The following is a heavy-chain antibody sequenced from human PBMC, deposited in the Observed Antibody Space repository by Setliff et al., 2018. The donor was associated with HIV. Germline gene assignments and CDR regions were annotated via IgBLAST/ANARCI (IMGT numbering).Heavy chain of an antibody. D-gene: IGHD2-2*01. V-gene: IGHV1-18*01. CDR3: ARDGEYQVLHYYYSGMDV. CDR2: ISANNGNT. J-gene: IGHJ6*02. Sequence: ASVKVSCKASGYTFSTYSISWVRQAPGQGLEWMGWISANNGNTKYAQRLQGRVTMTTDTSTSTAYMDLRSLRSDDTAVYFCARDGEYQVLHYYYSGMDVWGQGTMVTVSS. CDR1: GYTFSTYS.